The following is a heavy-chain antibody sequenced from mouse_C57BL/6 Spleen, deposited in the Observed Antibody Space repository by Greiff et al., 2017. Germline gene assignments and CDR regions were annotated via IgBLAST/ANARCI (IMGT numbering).Heavy chain of an antibody. CDR2: IYPGDGDT. CDR1: GYAFSSSW. Sequence: QVQLQQSGPELVKPGASVKISCKASGYAFSSSWMKWVKQRPGKGLEWIGRIYPGDGDTNYNGKFKGKATLNAEKSSSTAYMQLSSLTSEDSAVYFCARGAIYYGNLYYYAMDYWGQGTSVTVSS. V-gene: IGHV1-82*01. CDR3: ARGAIYYGNLYYYAMDY. D-gene: IGHD2-1*01. J-gene: IGHJ4*01.